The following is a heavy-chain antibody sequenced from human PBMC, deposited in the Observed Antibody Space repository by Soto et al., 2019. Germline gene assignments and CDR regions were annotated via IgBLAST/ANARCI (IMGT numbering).Heavy chain of an antibody. V-gene: IGHV1-8*01. Sequence: QVQLVQSGAEVKKPGASVKVSCKASGYTFTRYDINWVRQATGQGLEWMGWMNPNSGNTGYAQKFQGRVTMTRNTSISTAYMELSSLRSEDTAVYYCARDDCSGGSCYSAEFDYWGQGTLVTVSS. CDR3: ARDDCSGGSCYSAEFDY. D-gene: IGHD2-15*01. J-gene: IGHJ4*02. CDR1: GYTFTRYD. CDR2: MNPNSGNT.